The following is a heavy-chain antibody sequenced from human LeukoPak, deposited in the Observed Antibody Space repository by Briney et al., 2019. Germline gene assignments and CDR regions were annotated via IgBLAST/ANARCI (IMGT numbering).Heavy chain of an antibody. V-gene: IGHV3-48*03. J-gene: IGHJ4*02. CDR1: GFTFSSYE. CDR3: AREGYYDSSGYYYKKVFDY. CDR2: ISSSGSTI. Sequence: PGGSLRLSCAASGFTFSSYEMNWVRQAPGKGLEWVSYISSSGSTIYYADSVKGRFTISRDNAKNSLYLQMNSLRAEDTAVYYCAREGYYDSSGYYYKKVFDYWGQGTLVTVSS. D-gene: IGHD3-22*01.